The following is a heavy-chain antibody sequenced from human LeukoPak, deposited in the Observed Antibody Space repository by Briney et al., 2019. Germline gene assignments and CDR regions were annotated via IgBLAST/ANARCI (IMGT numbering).Heavy chain of an antibody. Sequence: SETLSLNCTVSGGSINSDYWSWVRQPPGKGLEWIGYMYYSGSTNYNPSLKSRVTISVDTSKNQFSLKLSSVTAADTAVYYCAGTTYYDFWTLDYWGQGTLVTVSS. D-gene: IGHD3-3*01. V-gene: IGHV4-59*01. CDR2: MYYSGST. CDR3: AGTTYYDFWTLDY. J-gene: IGHJ4*02. CDR1: GGSINSDY.